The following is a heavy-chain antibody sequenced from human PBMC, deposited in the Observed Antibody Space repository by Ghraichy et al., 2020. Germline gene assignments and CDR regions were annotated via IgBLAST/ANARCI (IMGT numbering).Heavy chain of an antibody. J-gene: IGHJ4*02. CDR1: GGSFSGYY. CDR3: ARTRGYSYGYTRNYFDY. V-gene: IGHV4-34*01. CDR2: INHSGST. Sequence: SETLSLTCAVYGGSFSGYYWSWIRQPPGKGLEWIGEINHSGSTNYNPSLKSRVTISVDTSKNQFSLKLSSVTAADTAVYYCARTRGYSYGYTRNYFDYWGQGTLVTVSS. D-gene: IGHD5-18*01.